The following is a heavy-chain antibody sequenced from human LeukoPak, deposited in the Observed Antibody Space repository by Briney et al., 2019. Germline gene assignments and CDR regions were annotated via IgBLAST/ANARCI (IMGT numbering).Heavy chain of an antibody. V-gene: IGHV5-51*01. CDR2: IYPGDSNI. D-gene: IGHD5-18*01. Sequence: GESLKISCEASGYDFTNYWIGWVRQKPGKGLEWMGIIYPGDSNILYSSSFQGQMTISADKSISTAYLQLSGLKASDIAMYYCARPATAMAMFDFDYWGQGTLVTVSS. CDR1: GYDFTNYW. J-gene: IGHJ4*02. CDR3: ARPATAMAMFDFDY.